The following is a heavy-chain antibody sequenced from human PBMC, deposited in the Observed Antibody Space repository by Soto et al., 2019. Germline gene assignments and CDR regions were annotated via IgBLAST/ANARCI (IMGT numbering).Heavy chain of an antibody. D-gene: IGHD2-15*01. CDR2: IEDLDGT. CDR3: SDWRAGGPVNLDH. CDR1: GLSLNNYA. Sequence: EVQILESGGDLVQPGGSLRLSCVVSGLSLNNYAIAWVRHAPGKGLEFVSTIEDLDGTWYSDSVRGRLAISRDVSRNTVYLQMSSLRVEDTAIYFCSDWRAGGPVNLDHWGPGTRVTVSS. V-gene: IGHV3-23*05. J-gene: IGHJ4*02.